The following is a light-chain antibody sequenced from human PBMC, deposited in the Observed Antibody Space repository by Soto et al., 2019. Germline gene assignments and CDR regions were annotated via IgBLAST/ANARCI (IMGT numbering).Light chain of an antibody. CDR1: QSVSSTS. CDR3: QQYGGSPPKYT. Sequence: EIVLTQSPGTLSLSPGERVALSCRASQSVSSTSIAWYQQKPGQAPRLLIYDSSSRATDIPDGFSGSGSGTDFTLTISRLEPEDFAVYYCQQYGGSPPKYTFGQGTKLEI. J-gene: IGKJ2*01. CDR2: DSS. V-gene: IGKV3-20*01.